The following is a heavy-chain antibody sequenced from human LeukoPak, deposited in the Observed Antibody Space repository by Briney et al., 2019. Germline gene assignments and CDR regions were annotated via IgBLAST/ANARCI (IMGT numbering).Heavy chain of an antibody. CDR3: ARGATAFSSSRAYFDY. CDR2: IIPIFGTA. J-gene: IGHJ4*02. V-gene: IGHV1-69*13. CDR1: GGTFSSYA. D-gene: IGHD6-6*01. Sequence: SVKVSCKASGGTFSSYAISWVRQAPGQGLEWMGGIIPIFGTANYAQKFRGRVTITADESTSTAYMELSSLRSEDTAVYYCARGATAFSSSRAYFDYWGQGTLVTVSS.